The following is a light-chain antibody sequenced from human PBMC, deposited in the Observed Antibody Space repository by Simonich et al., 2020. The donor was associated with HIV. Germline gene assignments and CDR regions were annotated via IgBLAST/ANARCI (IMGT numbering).Light chain of an antibody. CDR2: WAS. CDR3: QQYYSTPLT. J-gene: IGKJ4*01. Sequence: DIVMTQSPDSLTVSLGERATINCKSSQSVLSSSNNKNYLTWYQQKPGQPPKLLIYWASTRESGVPDRFSGSGSWTDFTLTITSLQAEDVAVYFCQQYYSTPLTFGGGTKVEIK. CDR1: QSVLSSSNNKNY. V-gene: IGKV4-1*01.